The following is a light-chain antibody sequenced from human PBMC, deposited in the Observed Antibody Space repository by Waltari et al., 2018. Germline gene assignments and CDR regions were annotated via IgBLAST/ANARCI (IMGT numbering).Light chain of an antibody. CDR1: QSVSSI. CDR3: QQYNNWPLT. J-gene: IGKJ4*01. CDR2: RAS. V-gene: IGKV3-15*01. Sequence: EIVMTQSPATLSVSPGERATLSCRASQSVSSILAWYQQKPGQAPRLLIYRASTRATDIPARFSGSGSGTEFTLTISSLQSEDFAVYYCQQYNNWPLTFGGGTKVEIK.